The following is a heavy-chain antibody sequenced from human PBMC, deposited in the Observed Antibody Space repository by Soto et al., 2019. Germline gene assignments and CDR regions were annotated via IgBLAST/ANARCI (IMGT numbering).Heavy chain of an antibody. CDR2: ISAYNGNT. CDR1: GYTFTCYG. V-gene: IGHV1-18*01. Sequence: ASVKVSCKASGYTFTCYGISWVRQAPGQGLEWMGWISAYNGNTNYAQKLQGRVTMTTDTSTSTAYMELRSLRSDDTAVYYCARVVLEWYYYYYGMDVWGQGTSGTVSS. D-gene: IGHD3-3*01. CDR3: ARVVLEWYYYYYGMDV. J-gene: IGHJ6*02.